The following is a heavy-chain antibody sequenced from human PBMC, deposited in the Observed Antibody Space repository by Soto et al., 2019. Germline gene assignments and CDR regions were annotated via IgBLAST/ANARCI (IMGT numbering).Heavy chain of an antibody. CDR3: ARGLITGSHYSGGWYYFDS. CDR1: GESFSGYI. J-gene: IGHJ4*02. D-gene: IGHD6-19*01. CDR2: INHSGSA. Sequence: SETLSLTCAVYGESFSGYIWTWIRQTPGKGLKWIGQINHSGSAYYNPSLKSRVTISVHTSNSHFSLELSSVTAADTAVYYCARGLITGSHYSGGWYYFDSWGQGTQVTVS. V-gene: IGHV4-34*01.